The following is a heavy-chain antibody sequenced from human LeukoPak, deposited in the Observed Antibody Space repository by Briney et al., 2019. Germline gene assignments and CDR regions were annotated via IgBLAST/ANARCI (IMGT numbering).Heavy chain of an antibody. CDR3: ARAGARGIDY. J-gene: IGHJ4*02. D-gene: IGHD3-16*01. Sequence: PSETLSLTXTVSGGSISSYYWSWIRQPPGKGLEWIWYIYYSGSTNYNPSLKSRVTISVDTSKNQSSLKLSSVTAADTAVYYCARAGARGIDYWGQGTLVTVSS. V-gene: IGHV4-59*01. CDR1: GGSISSYY. CDR2: IYYSGST.